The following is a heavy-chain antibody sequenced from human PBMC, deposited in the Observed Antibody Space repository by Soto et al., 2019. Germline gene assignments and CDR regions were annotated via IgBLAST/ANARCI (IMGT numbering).Heavy chain of an antibody. CDR3: VKNSGWFNT. Sequence: LQSGGCLVQPGGSLTLSCAASGFTSGTTDMSWVRQAPGEGLEWVSTIDGSGGITYYADSVKGRFTISRDNSRNTVYLQMNSLRGDDTALYYCVKNSGWFNTWGQGALVTVSS. J-gene: IGHJ5*02. D-gene: IGHD3-10*01. CDR2: IDGSGGIT. V-gene: IGHV3-23*01. CDR1: GFTSGTTD.